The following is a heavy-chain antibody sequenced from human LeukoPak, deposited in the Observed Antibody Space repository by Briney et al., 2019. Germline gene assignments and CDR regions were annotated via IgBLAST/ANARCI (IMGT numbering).Heavy chain of an antibody. CDR1: GFTFSSYR. V-gene: IGHV3-21*01. CDR3: ARENSGSLLGYYYYGMDV. D-gene: IGHD1-26*01. CDR2: ISSSSSYI. J-gene: IGHJ6*02. Sequence: SGGSLRLSCAASGFTFSSYRMTWVRQAPGKGLEWVSSISSSSSYIYYADSVKGRFTISRDNAKNSLYLQMNSLRAEDTAVYYCARENSGSLLGYYYYGMDVWGQGTTVTVSS.